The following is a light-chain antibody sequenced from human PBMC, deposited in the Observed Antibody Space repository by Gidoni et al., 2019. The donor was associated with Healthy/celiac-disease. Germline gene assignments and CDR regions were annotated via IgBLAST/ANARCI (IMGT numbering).Light chain of an antibody. CDR3: QQRSNWWT. CDR1: QSVSSY. V-gene: IGKV3-11*01. J-gene: IGKJ1*01. Sequence: EIVCTQSPATLSLSPGERANLSCRASQSVSSYLAWYQQKPGQAPRLLIYDASNRATGIPARFSGSGSGTDFTLTISSLEPEDFAVYYCQQRSNWWTFGQGPKVEIK. CDR2: DAS.